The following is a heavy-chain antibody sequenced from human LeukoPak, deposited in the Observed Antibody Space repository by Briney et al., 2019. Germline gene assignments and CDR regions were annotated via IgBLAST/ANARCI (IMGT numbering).Heavy chain of an antibody. CDR2: INSDGSST. CDR3: ARVSETSSSWYTTYFYYYGMDV. CDR1: GFTFSSYW. V-gene: IGHV3-74*01. Sequence: GGSLRLSCAASGFTFSSYWMHWVRQAPGKGLVWVSRINSDGSSTSYADSVKGRFTISRDNAKNTLYLQMNSLRAEDTAVYYCARVSETSSSWYTTYFYYYGMDVLGQGTTVTVSS. D-gene: IGHD6-13*01. J-gene: IGHJ6*02.